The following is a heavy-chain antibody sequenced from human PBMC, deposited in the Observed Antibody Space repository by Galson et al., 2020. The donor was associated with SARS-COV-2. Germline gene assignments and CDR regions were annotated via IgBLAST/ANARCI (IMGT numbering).Heavy chain of an antibody. Sequence: GESLKISCQGSGFNFGTYWIGWVRQMPGKGLEWMGIIFPGDSDTKYSPSFQDRVTISADESISTAYLQWRSLKASDTAIYYCARLGLSGYYYGAIDYWGQGTLVTVS. CDR2: IFPGDSDT. V-gene: IGHV5-51*01. J-gene: IGHJ4*02. CDR3: ARLGLSGYYYGAIDY. CDR1: GFNFGTYW. D-gene: IGHD3-22*01.